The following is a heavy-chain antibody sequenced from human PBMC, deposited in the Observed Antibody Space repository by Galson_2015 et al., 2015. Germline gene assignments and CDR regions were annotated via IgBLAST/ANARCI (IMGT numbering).Heavy chain of an antibody. V-gene: IGHV4-59*01. J-gene: IGHJ4*02. Sequence: ETLSLTCTVSGGSISSYYWSWIRQPPGKGLEWIGYIYYSGSTNYNPSLKSRVTISVDTSKNQFSLKLSSVTAADTAVYYCARGNIAGVDYWGQGTLVTVSS. CDR2: IYYSGST. D-gene: IGHD2-21*01. CDR3: ARGNIAGVDY. CDR1: GGSISSYY.